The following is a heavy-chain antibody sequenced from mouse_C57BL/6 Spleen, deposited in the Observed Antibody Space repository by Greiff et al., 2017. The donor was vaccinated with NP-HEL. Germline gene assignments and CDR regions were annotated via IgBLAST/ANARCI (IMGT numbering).Heavy chain of an antibody. J-gene: IGHJ2*01. Sequence: QVQLQQPGAELVRPGSSVKLSCKASGYTFTSYWMHWVKQRPIQGLEWIGNIDPSDSETHYNQKFKDKATLTVDKSSSTAYMQLSSLTSEDSAVYYCARVHSNRSYFDYWGQGTTLTVSS. V-gene: IGHV1-52*01. CDR3: ARVHSNRSYFDY. CDR1: GYTFTSYW. CDR2: IDPSDSET. D-gene: IGHD2-5*01.